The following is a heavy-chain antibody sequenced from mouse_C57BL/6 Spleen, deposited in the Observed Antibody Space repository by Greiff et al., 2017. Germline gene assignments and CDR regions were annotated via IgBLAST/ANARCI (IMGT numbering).Heavy chain of an antibody. CDR2: ISSGGSYT. V-gene: IGHV5-6*01. Sequence: EVKLMESGGDLVKPGGSLKLSCAASGFTFSSYGMSWVRQTPDKRLEWVATISSGGSYTYYPDSVKGRFTISRDNAKNTLYLQMSSLKSEDTAMYYCARSYYYGTPYAMDYWGQGTSVTVSS. J-gene: IGHJ4*01. CDR3: ARSYYYGTPYAMDY. CDR1: GFTFSSYG. D-gene: IGHD1-1*01.